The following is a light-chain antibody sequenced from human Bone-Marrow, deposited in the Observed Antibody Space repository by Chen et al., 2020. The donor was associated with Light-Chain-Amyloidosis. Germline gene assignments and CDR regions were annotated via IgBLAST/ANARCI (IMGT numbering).Light chain of an antibody. V-gene: IGLV6-57*01. CDR3: QSYDTDNRGV. J-gene: IGLJ2*01. CDR1: SGSVASTL. Sequence: NFLLTQPHSLSESPGRTLTIPCTRSSGSVASTLVQWYQQRPGSSPTTVMYENNNRPAGVPDRFAGSFDYSSNSASLTISGLKTEDEADYYCQSYDTDNRGVFGGGTRLTVL. CDR2: ENN.